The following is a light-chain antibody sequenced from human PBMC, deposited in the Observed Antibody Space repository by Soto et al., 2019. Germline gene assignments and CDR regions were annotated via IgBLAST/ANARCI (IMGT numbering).Light chain of an antibody. CDR3: QQRTNWLT. CDR1: QNVSTY. V-gene: IGKV3-11*01. J-gene: IGKJ3*01. CDR2: DAS. Sequence: EIVLTQSPATLSLSPGERATLSCRASQNVSTYLAWYQQKPGQAPRLLIYDASNRATGIPARFSGSGSGTAFTLTIISLEAEDVEVYYCQQRTNWLTFGPGTKVDIK.